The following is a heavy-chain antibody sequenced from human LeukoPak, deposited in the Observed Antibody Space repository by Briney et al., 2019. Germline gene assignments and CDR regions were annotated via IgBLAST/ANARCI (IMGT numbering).Heavy chain of an antibody. Sequence: GSVKVSCKASGYTFTSYDINWVRQATGQGLEWMGWMNPNSGNTGYAQKFQGRVTITRNTSISTAYMELSSLRSEDTAVYYCARGMRVVPAATTQHPIYYMDVWGKGTTVTVSS. J-gene: IGHJ6*03. D-gene: IGHD2-2*01. V-gene: IGHV1-8*01. CDR1: GYTFTSYD. CDR3: ARGMRVVPAATTQHPIYYMDV. CDR2: MNPNSGNT.